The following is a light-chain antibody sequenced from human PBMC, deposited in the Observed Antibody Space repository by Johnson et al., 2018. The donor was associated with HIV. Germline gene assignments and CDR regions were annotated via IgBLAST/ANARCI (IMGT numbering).Light chain of an antibody. CDR3: GTWDSSLSAALYV. V-gene: IGLV1-51*01. CDR1: SSNIGNNY. CDR2: DNN. Sequence: QSVLTQPPSVSAAPGQKVTISCSGSSSNIGNNYVSWYQQLPGTAPKLLIYDNNKRPSGIPDRFYGSKSGTSATLGITGLQTGDEADYYCGTWDSSLSAALYVFGTGTKVTVL. J-gene: IGLJ1*01.